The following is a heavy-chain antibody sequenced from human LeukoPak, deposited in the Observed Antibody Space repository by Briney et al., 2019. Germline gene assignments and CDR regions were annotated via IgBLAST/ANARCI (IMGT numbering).Heavy chain of an antibody. J-gene: IGHJ4*02. CDR1: GGTFSSYA. D-gene: IGHD5-18*01. CDR3: ASISTAMDVTPIDY. CDR2: IIPIFGTA. V-gene: IGHV1-69*05. Sequence: GASVKVSCKASGGTFSSYAISWVRQAPGQGLEWMGGIIPIFGTANYAQKFQGRVTMTRDTSISTAYMELSRLRSDDTAVYYCASISTAMDVTPIDYWGQGTLVTVSS.